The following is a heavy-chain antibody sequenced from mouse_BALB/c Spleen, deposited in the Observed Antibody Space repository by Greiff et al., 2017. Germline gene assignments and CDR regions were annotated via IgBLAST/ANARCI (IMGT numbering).Heavy chain of an antibody. Sequence: EVKLEESGGGLVKPGGSLKLSCAASGFTFSSYAMSWVRQTPEKRLEWVATISSGGSYTYYPDSVKGRFTISRDNAKNTLYLQMSSLRSEDTAMYYCARRGITTVVAGDAMDYWGQGTSVTVSS. V-gene: IGHV5-9-3*01. CDR3: ARRGITTVVAGDAMDY. J-gene: IGHJ4*01. CDR1: GFTFSSYA. CDR2: ISSGGSYT. D-gene: IGHD1-1*01.